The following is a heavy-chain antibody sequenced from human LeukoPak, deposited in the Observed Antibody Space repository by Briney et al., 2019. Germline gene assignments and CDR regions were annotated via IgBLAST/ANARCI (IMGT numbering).Heavy chain of an antibody. D-gene: IGHD3-16*01. V-gene: IGHV3-30-3*01. CDR3: ARDHLTITFRVAYYFDY. J-gene: IGHJ4*02. CDR2: ISYDGSNK. Sequence: GSLRLSCAASGFTFSSYAMHWVRQAPGKGLEWVAVISYDGSNKYYADSVKGRFTISRDNSKNTLYLQMNSLRAEDTAVYYCARDHLTITFRVAYYFDYWGQGTLVTVSS. CDR1: GFTFSSYA.